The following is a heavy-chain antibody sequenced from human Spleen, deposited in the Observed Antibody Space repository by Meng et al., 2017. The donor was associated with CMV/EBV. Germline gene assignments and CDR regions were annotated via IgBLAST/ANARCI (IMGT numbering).Heavy chain of an antibody. CDR1: GFSLSTHGVS. CDR3: ALPKGDY. Sequence: TLTLPCNFSGFSLSTHGVSVGWIRQPPGKALEWLALIYWDDDKRYRSSLKSRLTITKDTSKNQVVLTMSNMDPLDTATYYCALPKGDYWGQGILVTVSS. J-gene: IGHJ4*02. CDR2: IYWDDDK. V-gene: IGHV2-5*02.